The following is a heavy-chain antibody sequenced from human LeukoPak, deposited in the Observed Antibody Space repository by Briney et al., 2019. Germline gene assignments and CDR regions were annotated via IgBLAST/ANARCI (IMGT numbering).Heavy chain of an antibody. CDR1: GFSFNSYS. V-gene: IGHV3-21*04. Sequence: PGGSLRLSCVASGFSFNSYSMNWVRQAPGMGLEWVSSISSSSKYIYYADSVKGRFTISRDNSKNTVYLQMNNMRVDDTAVYYCARVAGWHWFDPWGQGTLVTVSS. CDR2: ISSSSKYI. J-gene: IGHJ5*02. CDR3: ARVAGWHWFDP. D-gene: IGHD6-19*01.